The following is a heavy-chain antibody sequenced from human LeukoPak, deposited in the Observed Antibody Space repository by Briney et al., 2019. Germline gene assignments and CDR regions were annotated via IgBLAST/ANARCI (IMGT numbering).Heavy chain of an antibody. CDR2: ISGSGAGT. CDR1: GFTFSSYA. J-gene: IGHJ4*02. CDR3: AKEVTTPYFDY. D-gene: IGHD4-17*01. V-gene: IGHV3-23*01. Sequence: TGGSLRLPSAASGFTFSSYAMSWVRQAPGKGLEWVAGISGSGAGTYYADSVKGRFTISRDNSKNTLYLQMNSLRAEDTAVYYCAKEVTTPYFDYWGQGSLVTVSS.